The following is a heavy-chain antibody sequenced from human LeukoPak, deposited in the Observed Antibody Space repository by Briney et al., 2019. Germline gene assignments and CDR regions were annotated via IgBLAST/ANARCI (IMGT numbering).Heavy chain of an antibody. CDR1: GSXXXXY. V-gene: IGHV4-4*07. CDR3: ARDRSYDSRIVDF. D-gene: IGHD3-22*01. CDR2: IYTSGNT. Sequence: GSXXXXYWSWIXXPAGKGLEWIGRIYTSGNTNYNPSLKSRVTISVDTSKNQFSLKLSSVTAADTAVYYCARDRSYDSRIVDFWGQGTLVTVSS. J-gene: IGHJ4*02.